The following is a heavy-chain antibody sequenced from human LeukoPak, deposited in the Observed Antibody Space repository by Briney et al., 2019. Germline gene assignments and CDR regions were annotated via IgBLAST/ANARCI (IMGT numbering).Heavy chain of an antibody. J-gene: IGHJ4*02. CDR1: GFTFTIHW. CDR3: ARGASPGLTFDY. V-gene: IGHV3-7*01. Sequence: GGSLRLSCEVSGFTFTIHWMSWVRQAPGKGLEWVAKINPDGNEKSYVDSVKGRFTISRDNAKNSLYLQMNSLRAEDTAVYYCARGASPGLTFDYWGQGTLVTVSS. CDR2: INPDGNEK. D-gene: IGHD6-13*01.